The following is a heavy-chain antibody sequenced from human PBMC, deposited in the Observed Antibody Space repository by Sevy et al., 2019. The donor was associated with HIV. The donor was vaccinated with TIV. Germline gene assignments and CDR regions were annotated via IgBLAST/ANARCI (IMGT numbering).Heavy chain of an antibody. CDR2: INHSGST. CDR1: GGSFSGYY. J-gene: IGHJ4*02. V-gene: IGHV4-34*01. D-gene: IGHD4-17*01. CDR3: ASTYYYGDYDVY. Sequence: SETLSLTCAVYGGSFSGYYWSWIRQPPGKGLEWIGEINHSGSTNYNPSLKSRVTISVDTSKNQFSLKLSSVTAADTAVYYCASTYYYGDYDVYWGQGTLVTVSS.